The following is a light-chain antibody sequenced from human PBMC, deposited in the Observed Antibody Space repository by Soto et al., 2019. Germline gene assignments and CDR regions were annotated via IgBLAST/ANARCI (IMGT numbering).Light chain of an antibody. V-gene: IGLV2-14*01. CDR3: SSYTSGTTLCV. CDR2: EVS. Sequence: QSALTQPASVSGSPGQSITISCTGSSSDIGGYNYVSWYQQLPGKAPKLMIYEVSNRPSGVSHRFSGSKSGNTASLTISGLQADDEADHYCSSYTSGTTLCVFGSGTKLTVL. J-gene: IGLJ1*01. CDR1: SSDIGGYNY.